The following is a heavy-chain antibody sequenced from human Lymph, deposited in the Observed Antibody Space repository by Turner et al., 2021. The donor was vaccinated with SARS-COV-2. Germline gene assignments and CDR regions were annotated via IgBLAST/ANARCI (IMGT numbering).Heavy chain of an antibody. D-gene: IGHD6-6*01. CDR2: NYPGDSDT. Sequence: EVQLVQSGAEVKKPGASLKIACKGSGYSFTDYWIGWVGQMPGKGLGWMGSNYPGDSDTRYSPSFQGQVTISADKSISTAYLQWSSLKASDTAMCYCARKGSNSYYFDYWGQGTLVTVSS. CDR3: ARKGSNSYYFDY. CDR1: GYSFTDYW. V-gene: IGHV5-51*01. J-gene: IGHJ4*02.